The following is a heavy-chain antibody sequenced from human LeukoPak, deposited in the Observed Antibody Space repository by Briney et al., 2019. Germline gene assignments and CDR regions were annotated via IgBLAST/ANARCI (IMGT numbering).Heavy chain of an antibody. CDR3: ARDYDSSGYRSRYNWFDP. Sequence: GGSLRLSCAVSGFTFSSYSMNWVRQAPGKGLEWVSSISSSSSYIYYADSVKGRFTISRDNAKNSLYLQMNSLRAEDTAVYYCARDYDSSGYRSRYNWFDPWGQGTLVTVSS. D-gene: IGHD3-22*01. CDR2: ISSSSSYI. CDR1: GFTFSSYS. V-gene: IGHV3-21*01. J-gene: IGHJ5*02.